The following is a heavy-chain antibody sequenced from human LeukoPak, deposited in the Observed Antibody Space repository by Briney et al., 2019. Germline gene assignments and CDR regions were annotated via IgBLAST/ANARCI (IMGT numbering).Heavy chain of an antibody. Sequence: SETLSLTCTVSGGSISSYYWSWIRQPAGKGLEWIGRIYTSGSTNYNPSLKSRLPISVDTSKTHFSLKLSSVTAADTAVYYCARSVIKMIVVVNGAFDIWVQGTMVTVSS. D-gene: IGHD3-22*01. CDR1: GGSISSYY. CDR2: IYTSGST. CDR3: ARSVIKMIVVVNGAFDI. J-gene: IGHJ3*02. V-gene: IGHV4-4*07.